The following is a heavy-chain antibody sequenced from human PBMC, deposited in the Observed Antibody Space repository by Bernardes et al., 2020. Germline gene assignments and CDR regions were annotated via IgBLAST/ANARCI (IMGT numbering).Heavy chain of an antibody. CDR2: ISGTSTTI. J-gene: IGHJ6*02. CDR3: ARGGAFCSSSRCPPGYYGMDV. CDR1: GFTFRSYS. V-gene: IGHV3-48*02. D-gene: IGHD2-2*01. Sequence: GSLRLSCAASGFTFRSYSMNWVRQAPGKGLEWVSYISGTSTTIYYADSVKGRFTISRDNAKNSLYLQMDSLRDEDTAVYFCARGGAFCSSSRCPPGYYGMDVWGQGTTVTVSS.